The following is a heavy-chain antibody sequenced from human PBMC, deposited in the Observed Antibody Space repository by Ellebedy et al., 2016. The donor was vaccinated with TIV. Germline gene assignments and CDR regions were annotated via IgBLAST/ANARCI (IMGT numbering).Heavy chain of an antibody. D-gene: IGHD6-13*01. CDR3: AREGYSSSWYAGGYYYGMDV. J-gene: IGHJ6*02. CDR1: GFTFSSYA. V-gene: IGHV3-30-3*01. CDR2: ISYDGSNK. Sequence: GGSLRLSXAASGFTFSSYAMHWVRQAPGKGLEWVAVISYDGSNKYYADSVKGRFTISRDNSKNTLYLQMNSLRAEDTAVYYCAREGYSSSWYAGGYYYGMDVWGQGTTVTVSS.